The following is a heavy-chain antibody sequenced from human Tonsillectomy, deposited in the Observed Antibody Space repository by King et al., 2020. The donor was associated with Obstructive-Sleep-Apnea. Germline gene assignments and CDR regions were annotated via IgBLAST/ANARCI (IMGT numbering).Heavy chain of an antibody. Sequence: QLQESGPGLVKPSETLSLTCTVSGYSISSGYYWGWIRQPPGKGLEWIGRIYHSGSTYYNPSLKSRVTISVDTSKNQFPLKLSAVTAADTAVYYCARDLGYGGNSVGPYWGQGTLVTVSS. V-gene: IGHV4-38-2*02. CDR1: GYSISSGYY. CDR2: IYHSGST. D-gene: IGHD4-23*01. J-gene: IGHJ4*02. CDR3: ARDLGYGGNSVGPY.